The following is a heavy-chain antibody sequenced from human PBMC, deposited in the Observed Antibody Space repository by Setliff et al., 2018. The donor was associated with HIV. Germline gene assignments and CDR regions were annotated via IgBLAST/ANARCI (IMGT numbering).Heavy chain of an antibody. J-gene: IGHJ6*02. D-gene: IGHD3-10*01. V-gene: IGHV1-69*13. CDR1: GGTFGIYG. CDR2: TIPMFGTA. Sequence: GASVKVSCKASGGTFGIYGISWVRQAPGQGLEWRGGTIPMFGTANYAQKFQGRVTITADESTSTAYMELSSLRSDDTAIYYCGAGQHSYSYLGYYYSGVDVWGQGTTVTVSS. CDR3: GAGQHSYSYLGYYYSGVDV.